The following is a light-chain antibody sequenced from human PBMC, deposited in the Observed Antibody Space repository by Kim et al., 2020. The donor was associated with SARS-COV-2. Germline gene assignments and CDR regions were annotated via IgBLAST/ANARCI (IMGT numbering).Light chain of an antibody. CDR1: SSDVGGHNY. V-gene: IGLV2-8*01. Sequence: QSALTQPPSASGSPGQSVTISCTGTSSDVGGHNYVCWYRQHPGKAPKLLIFEVNKRPFGVPDRFSGSKSGNTASLTVSGLQAEDEADYYCSSYTNTNNLVFGGGPQLPVL. CDR3: SSYTNTNNLV. CDR2: EVN. J-gene: IGLJ2*01.